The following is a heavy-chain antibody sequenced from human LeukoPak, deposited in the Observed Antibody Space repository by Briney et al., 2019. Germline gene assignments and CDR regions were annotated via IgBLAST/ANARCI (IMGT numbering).Heavy chain of an antibody. D-gene: IGHD3-9*01. Sequence: GGSLRLSCAASGFTFSSYWMSWVRQAPGKGLEWVSSIGGSGSGYSTYYADSVKGRFTISRDNSKNTLYLQMNSLRAEDTAVYYCAKDAYPTGYFYYYGMDVWGQGTTVTVSS. CDR3: AKDAYPTGYFYYYGMDV. CDR2: IGGSGSGYST. J-gene: IGHJ6*02. V-gene: IGHV3-23*01. CDR1: GFTFSSYW.